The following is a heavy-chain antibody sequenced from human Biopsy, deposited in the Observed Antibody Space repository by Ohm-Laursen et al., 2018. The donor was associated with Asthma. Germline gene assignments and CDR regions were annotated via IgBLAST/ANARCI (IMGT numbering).Heavy chain of an antibody. V-gene: IGHV3-30*03. CDR3: ARQSGQDYGDSSGFDI. D-gene: IGHD3-22*01. J-gene: IGHJ3*02. CDR2: VSSDAHNK. Sequence: SLRLSCSAPGFVFSQCGMHWVRQAPGKGLEWVALVSSDAHNKYYDDSVKGRFTISRDNSRNRLYLQINRLTVEDSAVYFCARQSGQDYGDSSGFDIWGQGTKVAVSS. CDR1: GFVFSQCG.